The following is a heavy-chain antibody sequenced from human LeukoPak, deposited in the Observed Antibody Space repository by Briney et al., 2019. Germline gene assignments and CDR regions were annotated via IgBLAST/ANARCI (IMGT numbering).Heavy chain of an antibody. J-gene: IGHJ4*02. CDR2: IYHSGST. CDR3: AKRYGSGSYYNGPIDY. CDR1: GGSISSSNW. D-gene: IGHD3-10*01. Sequence: SETLSLTCAVSGGSISSSNWWSCVRQPPGKGLEWIGEIYHSGSTNYNPSLKSRVTISVDKSKNQFSLKLSSVTAADTAVYYCAKRYGSGSYYNGPIDYWGQRTLVTVSS. V-gene: IGHV4-4*02.